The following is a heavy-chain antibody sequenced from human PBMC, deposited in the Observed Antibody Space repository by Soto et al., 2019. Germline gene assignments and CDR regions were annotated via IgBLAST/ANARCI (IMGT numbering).Heavy chain of an antibody. CDR1: GYTFTGYY. D-gene: IGHD3-3*01. J-gene: IGHJ5*02. CDR3: ARASFYDFWSGSFNWFDP. V-gene: IGHV1-2*04. Sequence: GASVKVSCKASGYTFTGYYMHWVRQAPGQGLEWMGWINPNSGGTNYAQKFQGWVTMTRDTSISTAYMELSRLRSDDTAVYYCARASFYDFWSGSFNWFDPWGQGTLVTVSS. CDR2: INPNSGGT.